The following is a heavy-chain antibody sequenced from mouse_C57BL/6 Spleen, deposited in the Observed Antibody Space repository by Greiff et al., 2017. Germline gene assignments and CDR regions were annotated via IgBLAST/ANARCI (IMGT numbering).Heavy chain of an antibody. CDR2: IDPETGGP. D-gene: IGHD1-1*01. V-gene: IGHV1-15*01. CDR3: TRKVLRSYYFDY. Sequence: VKLMESGAELVRPGASVTLSCKASGYTFTDYEMHWVKQTPVHGLEWIGAIDPETGGPAYNQKFKGKAILTADKSSSTAYMELRSLTSEDSAVYYCTRKVLRSYYFDYWGQGTTLTVSS. CDR1: GYTFTDYE. J-gene: IGHJ2*01.